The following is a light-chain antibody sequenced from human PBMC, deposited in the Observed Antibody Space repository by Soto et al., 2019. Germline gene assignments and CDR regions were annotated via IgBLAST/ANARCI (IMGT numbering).Light chain of an antibody. V-gene: IGKV3-20*01. CDR1: QSVSSSY. Sequence: EIVLTQSPGTLSLSPGERATLSCRASQSVSSSYLAWYQQKLGQAPRLLMDGASSRATGIPDRFSGSGSGTDFTLTISRLEPEDFAVYYCQHYVTSPLTFGGGTKVDIK. J-gene: IGKJ4*01. CDR3: QHYVTSPLT. CDR2: GAS.